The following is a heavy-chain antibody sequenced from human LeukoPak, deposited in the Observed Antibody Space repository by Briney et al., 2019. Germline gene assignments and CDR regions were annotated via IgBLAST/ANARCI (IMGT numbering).Heavy chain of an antibody. J-gene: IGHJ3*02. V-gene: IGHV4-59*08. CDR3: ARLAYYYDSSNYGPRAFDI. Sequence: PSETLSLTCTVSGGSISSYYWSWIRQPPGKGLEWIGYVYYSGSTKYNPSLKSRVTLSVDTSKNQFSLKLSSATAADTAVYYCARLAYYYDSSNYGPRAFDIWGQGTMVTVSS. CDR2: VYYSGST. D-gene: IGHD3-22*01. CDR1: GGSISSYY.